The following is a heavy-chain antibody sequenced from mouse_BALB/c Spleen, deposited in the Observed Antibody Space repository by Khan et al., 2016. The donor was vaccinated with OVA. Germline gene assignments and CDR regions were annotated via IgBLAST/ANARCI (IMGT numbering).Heavy chain of an antibody. CDR2: ISYSGGT. Sequence: VQLQQSGPGLVKPSQSLSLTCTVTGYSITSGYAWNWIRQFPGNKLEWMGYISYSGGTSYNPSLKSRISITRDTSTHQFFLQLNSVTTEDTATYYCARGNYYGYYFDYWGQGTPLTVSS. CDR1: GYSITSGYA. D-gene: IGHD1-1*01. V-gene: IGHV3-2*02. J-gene: IGHJ2*01. CDR3: ARGNYYGYYFDY.